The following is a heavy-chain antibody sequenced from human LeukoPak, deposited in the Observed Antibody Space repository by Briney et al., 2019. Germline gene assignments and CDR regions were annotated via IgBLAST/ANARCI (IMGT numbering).Heavy chain of an antibody. CDR2: ISYDGSNK. V-gene: IGHV3-30*14. CDR1: GFTFSSYA. D-gene: IGHD6-13*01. Sequence: GGSLRLSCAASGFTFSSYAMHWVRQAPGKGLEWVAVISYDGSNKYYADSVKGRFTISRDNSKNTLYLQMNSLRAEDTAVYYCASGSIAAAEEGSPVGAYYYGMDVWGQGTTVTVSS. CDR3: ASGSIAAAEEGSPVGAYYYGMDV. J-gene: IGHJ6*02.